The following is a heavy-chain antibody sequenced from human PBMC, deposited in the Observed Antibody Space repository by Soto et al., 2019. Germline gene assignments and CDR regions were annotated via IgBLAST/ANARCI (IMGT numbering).Heavy chain of an antibody. CDR2: ISSGASNM. CDR1: GFAFSGFE. CDR3: ARDPNYDFWSGYRNKEGTYGMDV. V-gene: IGHV3-48*03. Sequence: AGGSLRLSCAASGFAFSGFEMNWVRQAPGKGLEWVSYISSGASNMYYADSVKGRFTISRDNAQSSLYLQMSSLRVEDTAVYYCARDPNYDFWSGYRNKEGTYGMDVWGQGTTVTVSS. J-gene: IGHJ6*02. D-gene: IGHD3-3*01.